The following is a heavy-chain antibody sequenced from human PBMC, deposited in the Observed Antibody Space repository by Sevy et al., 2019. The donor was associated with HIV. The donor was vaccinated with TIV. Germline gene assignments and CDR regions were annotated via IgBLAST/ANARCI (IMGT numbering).Heavy chain of an antibody. J-gene: IGHJ4*02. Sequence: GGSLRLSCAASGFTFSSYGMHWVRQAPGKGLEWVAVISYDGSNKYYADSVKGRFTISRDNSKNTLYLQMNSLRAEDTAVYHCAKDDIVVVPAASPAPDYWGQGTLVTVSS. CDR1: GFTFSSYG. CDR3: AKDDIVVVPAASPAPDY. D-gene: IGHD2-2*01. CDR2: ISYDGSNK. V-gene: IGHV3-30*18.